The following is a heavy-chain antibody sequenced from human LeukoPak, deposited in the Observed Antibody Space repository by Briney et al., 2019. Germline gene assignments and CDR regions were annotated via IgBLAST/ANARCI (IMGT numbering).Heavy chain of an antibody. CDR2: IYYSGST. D-gene: IGHD4-23*01. CDR3: ARNHYGGKEDAFDI. V-gene: IGHV4-59*01. Sequence: PSETLSPTCTVSGGSISSYYWSWIRQPPGKGLEWIGYIYYSGSTNYNPSLKSRVTISVDTSKNQFSLKLSSVTAADTAVYYCARNHYGGKEDAFDIWGQGTMVTVSS. J-gene: IGHJ3*02. CDR1: GGSISSYY.